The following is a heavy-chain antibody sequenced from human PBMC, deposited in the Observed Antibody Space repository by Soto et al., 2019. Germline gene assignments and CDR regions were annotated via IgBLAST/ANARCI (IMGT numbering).Heavy chain of an antibody. CDR2: INHSGST. V-gene: IGHV4-34*01. J-gene: IGHJ4*02. D-gene: IGHD6-19*01. CDR3: ARGRLDY. CDR1: VEPYSGYY. Sequence: APLSLTCAVYVEPYSGYYWSWISQPPGKGLEWIGEINHSGSTNYNPSLKSRVTISVDTSKNQFSLKLSSVTAADTAVYYCARGRLDYWGQGTLVTVS.